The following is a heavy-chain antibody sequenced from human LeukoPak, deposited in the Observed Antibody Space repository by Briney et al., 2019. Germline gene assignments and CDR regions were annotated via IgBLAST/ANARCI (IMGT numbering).Heavy chain of an antibody. CDR1: GFSANSNY. Sequence: GGSLRLSCAASGFSANSNYMSWVRQAPGKGLEWVSVISGGGSTYYADSVKGRFTISRDISKNTLYLQMNSLRAEDTAVYYCARGGGSGSYESFDYWGQGALVTVSS. CDR3: ARGGGSGSYESFDY. V-gene: IGHV3-53*01. CDR2: ISGGGST. D-gene: IGHD3-10*01. J-gene: IGHJ4*02.